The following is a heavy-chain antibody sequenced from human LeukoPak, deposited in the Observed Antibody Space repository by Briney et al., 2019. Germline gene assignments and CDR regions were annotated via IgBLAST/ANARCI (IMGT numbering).Heavy chain of an antibody. Sequence: ASVTVSCKGSGYTFTSYAMHWVRQAPGQRGEGMGWINVGNGKTKYSQKFQGRVTITRHTSATTASMELSSLRSEHTAVYLCARGNSGYPRYFHYWGQGTLLPLSS. CDR3: ARGNSGYPRYFHY. V-gene: IGHV1-3*01. D-gene: IGHD3-22*01. J-gene: IGHJ4*02. CDR1: GYTFTSYA. CDR2: INVGNGKT.